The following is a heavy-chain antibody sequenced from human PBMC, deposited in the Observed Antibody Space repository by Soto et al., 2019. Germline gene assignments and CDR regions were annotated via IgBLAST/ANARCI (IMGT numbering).Heavy chain of an antibody. J-gene: IGHJ6*02. D-gene: IGHD3-10*01. V-gene: IGHV3-23*01. CDR3: ATDPRLGGMDV. CDR2: ISGSGGST. CDR1: GFTFSSYA. Sequence: EVQLLESGGGLVQPGGSLRLSCTASGFTFSSYAMSWVRQAPGKGLELVSAISGSGGSTYYADSVKGGFTISGDNSKNSLYLQMSSLSAEATAVYYCATDPRLGGMDVWGQGTTVTVSS.